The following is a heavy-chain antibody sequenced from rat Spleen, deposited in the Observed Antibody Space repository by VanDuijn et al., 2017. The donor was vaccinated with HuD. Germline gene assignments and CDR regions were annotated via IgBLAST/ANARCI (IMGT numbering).Heavy chain of an antibody. V-gene: IGHV5-20*01. CDR1: GFIFSNYY. Sequence: EVQLVESGGGLVQPGRSLKVSCAASGFIFSNYYMAWVRQAPKKGLEWVASISYEGSSTYYLDSVKGRFAISRDNAKSILYLQMDRLRSEDTATYYCTTGGDYWGQGVMVTVSS. CDR3: TTGGDY. J-gene: IGHJ2*01. CDR2: ISYEGSST.